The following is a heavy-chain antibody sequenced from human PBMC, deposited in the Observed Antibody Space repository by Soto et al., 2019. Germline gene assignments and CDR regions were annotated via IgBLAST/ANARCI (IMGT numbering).Heavy chain of an antibody. J-gene: IGHJ4*02. CDR3: AKDRQSRLRIAVAQYYFDY. V-gene: IGHV3-23*01. Sequence: GGSLRLSCAASGFTFSSYAMSWVRQAPGEGLEWVSAISGSGGSTYYADSVKGRFTISRDNSKNTLYLQMNSLRAEDTAIYYCAKDRQSRLRIAVAQYYFDYWGQGTLVTVPQ. CDR2: ISGSGGST. CDR1: GFTFSSYA. D-gene: IGHD6-19*01.